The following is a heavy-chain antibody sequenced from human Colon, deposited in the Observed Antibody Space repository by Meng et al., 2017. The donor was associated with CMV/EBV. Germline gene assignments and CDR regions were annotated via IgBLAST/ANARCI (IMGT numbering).Heavy chain of an antibody. V-gene: IGHV3-48*03. D-gene: IGHD4-17*01. Sequence: LTGAGSGYTFSNYELSWVRQTPGRGLEGLAFISKSGRTIDYADSVKGRFTISKDNAKNIMYLEMSSVRDEDTALYVCARGLHDNGDDELPYFDNWGLGTLVTVSS. CDR1: GYTFSNYE. J-gene: IGHJ4*02. CDR2: ISKSGRTI. CDR3: ARGLHDNGDDELPYFDN.